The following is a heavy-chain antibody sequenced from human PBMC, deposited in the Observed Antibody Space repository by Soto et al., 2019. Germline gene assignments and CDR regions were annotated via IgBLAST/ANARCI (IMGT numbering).Heavy chain of an antibody. Sequence: QLHLVQSGAVVKKPGASVTVSCSASGYPVTAYYMHWVRQAPGRGLEWMGGINPATGAAKYTQTFQGRGNMTRDTATRTVFMELGGLTSEDTAVFYCARGGGVGVAGSAAFDMWGQGTLVTVSS. CDR3: ARGGGVGVAGSAAFDM. CDR1: GYPVTAYY. CDR2: INPATGAA. D-gene: IGHD3-3*01. V-gene: IGHV1-2*02. J-gene: IGHJ3*02.